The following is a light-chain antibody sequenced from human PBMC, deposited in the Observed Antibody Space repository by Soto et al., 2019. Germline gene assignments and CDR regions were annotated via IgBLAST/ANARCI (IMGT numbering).Light chain of an antibody. Sequence: DIQMTQSPSSLSASVGDRVTITCRTSQDISNYLAWYQQKPGKVPKLLIYAASTLQSGVPSRFSGGGSGTDFSLTISSLQPEDVETNYCQKYNSAPHTFGGGTKVEIQ. J-gene: IGKJ4*01. CDR1: QDISNY. CDR2: AAS. V-gene: IGKV1-27*01. CDR3: QKYNSAPHT.